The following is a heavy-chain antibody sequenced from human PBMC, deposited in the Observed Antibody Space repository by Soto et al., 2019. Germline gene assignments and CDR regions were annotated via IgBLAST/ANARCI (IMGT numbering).Heavy chain of an antibody. CDR1: GGSISSVDYY. D-gene: IGHD5-18*01. Sequence: PSETLSLTCTVSGGSISSVDYYWSWIRQPPGKGLEWIWYIYYSVSHYYHPSHQSRVTRSVDTSKNPFSLKLSSVTAADTAVYCCARVAHRKRRYSYWDYWGQGTLVTVSS. V-gene: IGHV4-30-4*01. CDR3: ARVAHRKRRYSYWDY. J-gene: IGHJ4*02. CDR2: IYYSVSH.